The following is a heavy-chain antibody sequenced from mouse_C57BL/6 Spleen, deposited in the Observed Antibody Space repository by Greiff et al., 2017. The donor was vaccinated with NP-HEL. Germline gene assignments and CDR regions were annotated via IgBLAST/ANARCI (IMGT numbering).Heavy chain of an antibody. V-gene: IGHV14-4*01. Sequence: EVQLQQSGAELVRPGASVKLSCTASGFNIKDDYMHWVKQRPEQGLEWIGWIDPENGDTEYASKFQGKATITADTSSNTAYLQLSSRTSEDTAVYYCTTERGDFGFDYWGQGTTLTVSS. CDR1: GFNIKDDY. CDR2: IDPENGDT. J-gene: IGHJ2*01. CDR3: TTERGDFGFDY.